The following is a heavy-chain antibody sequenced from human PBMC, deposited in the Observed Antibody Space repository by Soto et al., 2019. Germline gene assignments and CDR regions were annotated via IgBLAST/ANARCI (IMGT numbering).Heavy chain of an antibody. J-gene: IGHJ6*02. Sequence: QVQLQESGPGLVKPSGPLSLTCAVSGGSISSSNWWSWVRQPPGKGLEWIGEIYHSGSTNYNPSLRSRVTISVDKSKNPFSLKLSSVIAADTAVYYCARVSGSYYYGMDVWGQGTTVTVSS. CDR3: ARVSGSYYYGMDV. CDR2: IYHSGST. CDR1: GGSISSSNW. V-gene: IGHV4-4*02. D-gene: IGHD1-26*01.